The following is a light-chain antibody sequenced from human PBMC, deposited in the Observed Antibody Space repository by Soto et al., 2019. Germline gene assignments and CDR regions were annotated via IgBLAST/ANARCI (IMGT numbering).Light chain of an antibody. J-gene: IGLJ2*01. CDR3: SSYTSSSLV. CDR2: DVS. Sequence: QSALTQPASVSGSPGQSITISCTGTSSDVGGYNYVSWYQQHPGKAPKLMIYDVSNRPSGVSNRFSGSKSGNRASLTISGLEAEDEADKYCSSYTSSSLVFCGGTKLTVL. V-gene: IGLV2-14*01. CDR1: SSDVGGYNY.